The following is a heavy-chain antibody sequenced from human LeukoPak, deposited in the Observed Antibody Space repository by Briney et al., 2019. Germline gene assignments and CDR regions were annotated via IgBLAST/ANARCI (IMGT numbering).Heavy chain of an antibody. CDR2: ISAYNGNT. V-gene: IGHV1-18*01. J-gene: IGHJ4*02. D-gene: IGHD1-26*01. CDR3: ARDKEGATF. CDR1: GGTFSSYA. Sequence: ASVKVSCKASGGTFSSYAISWVRQAPGQGLEWMGWISAYNGNTDYAQKLQDRVTMTTDTSTSTAYMELRSLRSDDTAVYYCARDKEGATFWGQGTLVTASS.